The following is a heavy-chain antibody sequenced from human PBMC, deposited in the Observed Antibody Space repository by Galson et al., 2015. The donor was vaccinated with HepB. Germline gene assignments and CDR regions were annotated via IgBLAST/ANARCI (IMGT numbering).Heavy chain of an antibody. CDR2: INPNSGGT. CDR3: ARNDYVWGSPGPYFDY. D-gene: IGHD3-16*01. J-gene: IGHJ4*02. CDR1: GYTFTGYY. V-gene: IGHV1-2*06. Sequence: SVKVSCKASGYTFTGYYMHWVRQAPGQGLEWMGRINPNSGGTNYAQKFQGRVTMTRDTSISTAYMELSRLRSDDTAVYYCARNDYVWGSPGPYFDYWGQGALVTVSS.